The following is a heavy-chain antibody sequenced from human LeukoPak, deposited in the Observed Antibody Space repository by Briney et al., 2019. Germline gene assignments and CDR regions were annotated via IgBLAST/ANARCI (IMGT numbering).Heavy chain of an antibody. D-gene: IGHD2-21*02. CDR3: ARTYVVVTATYAFDI. CDR1: QFKFNNYG. V-gene: IGHV3-23*01. CDR2: ITGSGGRT. Sequence: PGGSLRLSCATSQFKFNNYGMTWVRQAPGKGLEWVSSITGSGGRTQYADSVQGRFTISRDNSKNTLYLQMNSLRAEDTAVYYCARTYVVVTATYAFDIWGQGTMVTVSS. J-gene: IGHJ3*02.